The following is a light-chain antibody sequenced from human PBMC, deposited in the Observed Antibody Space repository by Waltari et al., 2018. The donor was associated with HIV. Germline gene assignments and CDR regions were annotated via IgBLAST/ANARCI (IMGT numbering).Light chain of an antibody. CDR3: YSTDGTGPVRGL. Sequence: SSELTQPPSVSVAPGQTARITCSGDVLPKKDAYWYQRKSGQAPVLVIYEDNKRPSGIPERFSGSTSWSMATLTISGAQVDDEADYFCYSTDGTGPVRGLFGGGTKLTVL. V-gene: IGLV3-10*01. CDR2: EDN. J-gene: IGLJ2*01. CDR1: VLPKKD.